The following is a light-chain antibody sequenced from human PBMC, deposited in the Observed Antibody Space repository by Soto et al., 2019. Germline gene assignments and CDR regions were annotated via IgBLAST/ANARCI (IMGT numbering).Light chain of an antibody. CDR2: DAS. CDR3: QQYEDLPLT. J-gene: IGKJ4*01. Sequence: DVQLTQSPSTLPASLGDRAAITCQATQNMFNYLNWFQQRPGKTPQLLLSDASHLEPGVPSKFSGQRSGTDFTLIISDLQPEDFAIYFCQQYEDLPLTFGGGTKVEIK. CDR1: QNMFNY. V-gene: IGKV1-33*01.